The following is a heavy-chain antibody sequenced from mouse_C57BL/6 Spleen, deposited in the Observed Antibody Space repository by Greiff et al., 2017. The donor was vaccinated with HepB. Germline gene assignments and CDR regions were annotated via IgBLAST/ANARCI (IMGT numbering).Heavy chain of an antibody. V-gene: IGHV1-53*01. J-gene: IGHJ3*01. CDR1: GYTFTSYW. CDR3: ARIVYDGYYAWFAY. D-gene: IGHD2-3*01. CDR2: INPSNGGT. Sequence: VQLQQSGTELVKPGASVKLSCKASGYTFTSYWMHWVKQRPGQGLEWIGNINPSNGGTNYNEKFKSKATLTVDKSSSTAYMQLSSLTSEDSAVYYCARIVYDGYYAWFAYWSQGTLVTVSA.